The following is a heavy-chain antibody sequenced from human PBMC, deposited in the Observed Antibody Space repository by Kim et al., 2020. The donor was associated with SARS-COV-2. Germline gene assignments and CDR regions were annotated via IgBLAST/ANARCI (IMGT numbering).Heavy chain of an antibody. D-gene: IGHD1-26*01. V-gene: IGHV3-21*04. Sequence: GGSLRLSCAASGFTFSSYSMNWVRQAPGKGLEWVSSISSSSSYIYYADSVKGRFTISRDNAKNSLYLQMNSLRAEDTAVYYCARDVVGEFYYYYGMDVWGQGTTVTVSS. CDR3: ARDVVGEFYYYYGMDV. J-gene: IGHJ6*02. CDR2: ISSSSSYI. CDR1: GFTFSSYS.